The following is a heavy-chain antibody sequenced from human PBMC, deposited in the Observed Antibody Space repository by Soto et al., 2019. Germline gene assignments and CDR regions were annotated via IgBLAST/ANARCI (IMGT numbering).Heavy chain of an antibody. J-gene: IGHJ4*02. CDR2: IGVAGDT. Sequence: GGSLRLSCAASGFTFSSYDMHWVRQATGKGLEWVSAIGVAGDTYYPDSVKGRFTMSRENAKNSLYLQMNSLRAEDMAVYFCVRGYYYDRSGYYPGPYYFDYWGQGTLVTVSS. CDR3: VRGYYYDRSGYYPGPYYFDY. V-gene: IGHV3-13*01. CDR1: GFTFSSYD. D-gene: IGHD3-22*01.